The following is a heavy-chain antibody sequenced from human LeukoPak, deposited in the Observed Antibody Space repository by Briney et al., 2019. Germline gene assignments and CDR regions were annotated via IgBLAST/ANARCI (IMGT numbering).Heavy chain of an antibody. CDR2: IYYSGST. CDR1: GGSISSYY. Sequence: SETLSLTCTVSGGSISSYYWSWIRQPPGKGLEWIGYIYYSGSTNYNPSLKSRVTISVDTSKNQFSLKLSSVTAADTAVYYCARFSAGWTTVTNNWFDPWGQGTLVTVSS. V-gene: IGHV4-59*01. D-gene: IGHD4-17*01. J-gene: IGHJ5*02. CDR3: ARFSAGWTTVTNNWFDP.